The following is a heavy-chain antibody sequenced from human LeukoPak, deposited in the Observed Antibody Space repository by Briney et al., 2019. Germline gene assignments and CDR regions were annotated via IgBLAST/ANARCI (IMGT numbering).Heavy chain of an antibody. Sequence: PSETLSLTCTVSGGSISSSSYYWGWIRQPPGKGLEWIGSIYYSGSTYYNPSLKSRVTISVDTSKNQFSLKLSSVTAADTAVYYCARDWDYSDRLGFDYWGQGTLVTVSS. CDR3: ARDWDYSDRLGFDY. J-gene: IGHJ4*02. CDR1: GGSISSSSYY. V-gene: IGHV4-39*02. D-gene: IGHD4-17*01. CDR2: IYYSGST.